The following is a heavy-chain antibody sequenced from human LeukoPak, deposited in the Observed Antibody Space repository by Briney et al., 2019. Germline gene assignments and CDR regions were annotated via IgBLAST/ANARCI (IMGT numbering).Heavy chain of an antibody. CDR1: GYSFTSYY. Sequence: ASVKVSCKASGYSFTSYYMHWVRQTPGQGHEWMGIIKLSGSTTNYAHKFQGRFTMTRETSTSTDYLELSSLRPEDTAVYYCASLPTGSMIANDWGQGTLVTVS. CDR3: ASLPTGSMIAND. D-gene: IGHD3-22*01. CDR2: IKLSGSTT. V-gene: IGHV1-46*01. J-gene: IGHJ4*02.